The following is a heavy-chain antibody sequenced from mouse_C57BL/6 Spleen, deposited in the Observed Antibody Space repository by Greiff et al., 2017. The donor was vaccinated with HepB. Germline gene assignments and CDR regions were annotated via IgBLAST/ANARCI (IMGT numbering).Heavy chain of an antibody. CDR2: ISTYYGDA. V-gene: IGHV1-67*01. CDR1: GYTFTDYA. J-gene: IGHJ2*01. CDR3: ASGVTTVVEGDY. D-gene: IGHD1-1*01. Sequence: VQLQQSGPELVRPGVSVKISCKGSGYTFTDYALHWVKQSHAKSLEWIGVISTYYGDASYNQKFQDKATMTVDKSSSTAYMKIARLTSEDSAVYDCASGVTTVVEGDYWGQGTTLTVAS.